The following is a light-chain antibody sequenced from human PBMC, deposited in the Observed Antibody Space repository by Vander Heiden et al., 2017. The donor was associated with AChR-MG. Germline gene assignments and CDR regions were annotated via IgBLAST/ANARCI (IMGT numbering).Light chain of an antibody. CDR2: GKN. V-gene: IGLV3-19*01. J-gene: IGLJ3*02. CDR3: NSRDSSGNHPSV. CDR1: SLRSYY. Sequence: SSELTQDPAVSVALGQTVRITGQGDSLRSYYASWYQQKPGQAPVLVIYGKNNRPSGIPDRFSGSSSGNTASLTITGAQAEDEADYYCNSRDSSGNHPSVFGGGTKLTVL.